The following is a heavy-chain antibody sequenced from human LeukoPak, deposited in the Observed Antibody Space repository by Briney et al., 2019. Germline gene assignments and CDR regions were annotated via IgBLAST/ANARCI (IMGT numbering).Heavy chain of an antibody. J-gene: IGHJ4*02. CDR3: VRHPPLSGDYWY. CDR1: GGSISSSSHY. Sequence: PSETLSLTCTVSGGSISSSSHYWGWIRQPPGKGLEWIGSIYYTGSTYYNPSLKSRVTISIDTSRSQFSLQLSSGTAADTAVYYCVRHPPLSGDYWYWGQGTLVTVSS. CDR2: IYYTGST. V-gene: IGHV4-39*01. D-gene: IGHD4-17*01.